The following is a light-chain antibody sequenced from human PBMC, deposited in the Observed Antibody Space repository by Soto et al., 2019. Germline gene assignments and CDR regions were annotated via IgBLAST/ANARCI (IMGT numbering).Light chain of an antibody. Sequence: DIQMTQSPSTLSGSVGDRVTITCRASQTISSWLAWYQQKPGKAPKLLIYKASTLKSGVPSRFSGSGSGTEFTLTISSLQPDDFATYYCQHYTSYSEACGQETKVNI. CDR1: QTISSW. V-gene: IGKV1-5*03. CDR2: KAS. CDR3: QHYTSYSEA. J-gene: IGKJ1*01.